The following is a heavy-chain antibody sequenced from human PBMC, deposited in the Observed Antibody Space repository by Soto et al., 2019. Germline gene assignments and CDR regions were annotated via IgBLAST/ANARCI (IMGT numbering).Heavy chain of an antibody. V-gene: IGHV1-24*01. CDR1: GYTLTELS. CDR3: AIRMQQQLVFFQH. Sequence: ASVKVSCKVSGYTLTELSMQWVRQAPGKGLEWMGGLDPEDGETIYAQKVQGRVTMTEDTSTHTAYMELSSLRSEDTAVYYCAIRMQQQLVFFQHWGQVTLVTVS. D-gene: IGHD6-13*01. CDR2: LDPEDGET. J-gene: IGHJ1*01.